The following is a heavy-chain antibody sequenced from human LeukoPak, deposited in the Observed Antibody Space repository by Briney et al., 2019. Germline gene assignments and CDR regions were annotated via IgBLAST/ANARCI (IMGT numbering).Heavy chain of an antibody. J-gene: IGHJ4*02. V-gene: IGHV1-18*01. CDR1: GYTFTSYG. CDR3: ARIGWSRYNWNSDEIDY. Sequence: ASVKVSCKASGYTFTSYGISWVRQAPGQGLEWMGWISAYNRNTNYAQKLQGRVTMTTDTSTSTAYMELRSLRSDDTAVYYCARIGWSRYNWNSDEIDYWGQGTLVTVSS. D-gene: IGHD1-1*01. CDR2: ISAYNRNT.